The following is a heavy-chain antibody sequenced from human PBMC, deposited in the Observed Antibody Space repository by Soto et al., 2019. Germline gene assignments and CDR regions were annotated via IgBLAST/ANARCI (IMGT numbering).Heavy chain of an antibody. D-gene: IGHD6-13*01. CDR1: GDSISSSKW. Sequence: SETLSLTCAVSGDSISSSKWWSWVRQPPGKGLEWIGEIYHSGSTNYNPTLKSRVIISVDKSKNQFSLKLSSVTDADTAVYYCARGERQQQRDYWGQGTLVTVSS. V-gene: IGHV4-4*02. CDR3: ARGERQQQRDY. J-gene: IGHJ4*02. CDR2: IYHSGST.